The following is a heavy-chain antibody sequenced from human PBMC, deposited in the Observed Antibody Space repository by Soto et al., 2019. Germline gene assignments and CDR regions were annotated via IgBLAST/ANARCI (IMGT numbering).Heavy chain of an antibody. J-gene: IGHJ4*02. CDR3: GRDLFVVVPNPFDY. Sequence: GASVKVSCKASGYTFTSYGISWVRQAPGQGLEWMGWISAYNGNTNYAQKLQGRVTMTTDTSTSTAYMELRSLRSDDTAVYYCGRDLFVVVPNPFDYWGQGTLVTVSS. CDR1: GYTFTSYG. V-gene: IGHV1-18*01. D-gene: IGHD2-2*01. CDR2: ISAYNGNT.